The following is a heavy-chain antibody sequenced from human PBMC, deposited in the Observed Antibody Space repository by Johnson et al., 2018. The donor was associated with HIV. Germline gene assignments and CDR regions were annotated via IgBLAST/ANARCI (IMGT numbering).Heavy chain of an antibody. V-gene: IGHV3-7*01. CDR3: AGDKEALWGFGAFDL. Sequence: VQLVESGGGLVQPGGSLRLSCVASEFTFSRYLMNWVRQAPGKGLEWVANIKEDGSEKYYVDSLKGLFTISRDNAKNSLYLQMNSLGVDDTAVYFWAGDKEALWGFGAFDLWGQGTMVTVSS. D-gene: IGHD7-27*01. J-gene: IGHJ3*01. CDR2: IKEDGSEK. CDR1: EFTFSRYL.